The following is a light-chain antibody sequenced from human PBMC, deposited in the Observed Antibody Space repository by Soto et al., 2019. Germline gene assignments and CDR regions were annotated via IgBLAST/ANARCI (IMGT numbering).Light chain of an antibody. J-gene: IGLJ2*01. CDR2: ESN. CDR3: GTWDTSLTTVV. CDR1: SSNIGKNY. V-gene: IGLV1-51*02. Sequence: QAVVTQPPSVSAASGQKVTISCSGSSSNIGKNYVSWYQQIPGTAPKLLIYESNKRPSGIPDRFSGSKSGTSATLGITGLQTGDEADYYCGTWDTSLTTVVFGGGTKLTVL.